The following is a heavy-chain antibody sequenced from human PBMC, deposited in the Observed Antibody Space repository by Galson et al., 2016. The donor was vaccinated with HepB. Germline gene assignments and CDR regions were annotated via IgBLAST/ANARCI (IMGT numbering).Heavy chain of an antibody. CDR3: ARDSNGMDV. J-gene: IGHJ6*04. V-gene: IGHV3-33*01. CDR1: GFTFSNYG. CDR2: IWYDGSIK. Sequence: SLRLSCAASGFTFSNYGIHWVRQAPGKGLEWVAVIWYDGSIKYYADPVKGRFTISRDNSKSALYLQMNSLRAEDTAIYYCARDSNGMDVWGKGTTVTVSS.